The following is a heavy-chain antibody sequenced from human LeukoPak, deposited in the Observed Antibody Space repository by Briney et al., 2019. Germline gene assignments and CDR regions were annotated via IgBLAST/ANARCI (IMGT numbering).Heavy chain of an antibody. CDR3: ARGENTYIDY. CDR2: IGYDGRNK. J-gene: IGHJ4*02. CDR1: GFTFSSYG. Sequence: GGSLRLSCAASGFTFSSYGIHWVRQAPGKGLEWVTFIGYDGRNKYYADSVKGRFTISRDNSKNTLYLQMNSLRAEDTAVYYCARGENTYIDYWGQGTLVTVSS. D-gene: IGHD3-16*01. V-gene: IGHV3-30*02.